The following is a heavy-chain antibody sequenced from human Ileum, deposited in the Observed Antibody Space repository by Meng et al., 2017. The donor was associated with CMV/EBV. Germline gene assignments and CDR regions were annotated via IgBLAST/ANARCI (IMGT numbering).Heavy chain of an antibody. J-gene: IGHJ6*03. CDR2: IKCDGSEK. CDR3: AGLQYSSSSIGDYYYYMDV. V-gene: IGHV3-52*01. CDR1: C. D-gene: IGHD6-6*01. Sequence: CMHWVCQAPEKGLEWVADIKCDGSEKYYVDSVKGRLNISRDNAKNSLFLQVNSLRTEDTAVYYCAGLQYSSSSIGDYYYYMDVWGKGTTVTVSS.